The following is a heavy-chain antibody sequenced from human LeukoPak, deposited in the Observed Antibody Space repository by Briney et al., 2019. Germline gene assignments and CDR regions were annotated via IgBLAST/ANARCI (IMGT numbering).Heavy chain of an antibody. CDR3: ARAHNWKYGTFDY. CDR2: IKQDGSEK. V-gene: IGHV3-7*01. D-gene: IGHD1-7*01. Sequence: GGSLRLSCAASGFTFSTYWMSWVRQAPGKGLEWVANIKQDGSEKHYVDSVKGRFTISRDNAKNSLYLQMNSLRVEDTAVYYCARAHNWKYGTFDYWGQGTLVTVSS. CDR1: GFTFSTYW. J-gene: IGHJ4*02.